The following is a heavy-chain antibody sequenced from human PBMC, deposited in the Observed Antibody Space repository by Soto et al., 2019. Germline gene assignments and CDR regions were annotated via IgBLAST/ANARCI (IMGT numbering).Heavy chain of an antibody. CDR2: IYDSGST. CDR1: GGSISGGGYY. D-gene: IGHD3-10*01. V-gene: IGHV4-30-4*01. J-gene: IGHJ2*01. CDR3: AREIIPLTTDWYFDL. Sequence: QVQLQESGPGLVNPSETLSLTCTVSGGSISGGGYYWSWIRQPPGKGLEWIGYIYDSGSTYYNPSLKXXXXXXXXXXXXXXXXXXXXXXXXXXAXYYCAREIIPLTTDWYFDLWGRGTLVTVSS.